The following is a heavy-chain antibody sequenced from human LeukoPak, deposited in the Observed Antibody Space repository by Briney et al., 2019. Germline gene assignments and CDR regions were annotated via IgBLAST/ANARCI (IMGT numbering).Heavy chain of an antibody. CDR3: ARGAAGTSPDYYYFGLDV. Sequence: GESLKISCKGSGYRFTDYWIGWVRQMPGKGLEWMGIIYPGDSDTRYSPSFQGQVTISADKSINTAHLQWSSLKASDTAMYYCARGAAGTSPDYYYFGLDVWGQGTTVRVSS. V-gene: IGHV5-51*01. D-gene: IGHD1-7*01. J-gene: IGHJ6*02. CDR2: IYPGDSDT. CDR1: GYRFTDYW.